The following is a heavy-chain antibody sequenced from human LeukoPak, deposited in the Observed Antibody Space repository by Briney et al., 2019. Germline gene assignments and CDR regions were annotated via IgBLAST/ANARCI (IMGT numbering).Heavy chain of an antibody. J-gene: IGHJ4*02. CDR3: ARGGYYFDY. CDR1: GFTFSSYS. D-gene: IGHD3-16*01. Sequence: WGSLRLSCASSGFTFSSYSINWVRQAPGNGLEWVSYISGSSSTIYYADSVKGRFTISRDNAKNSLYLQMNSLRAEDTAVYYCARGGYYFDYWGQGTLVTVSS. CDR2: ISGSSSTI. V-gene: IGHV3-48*01.